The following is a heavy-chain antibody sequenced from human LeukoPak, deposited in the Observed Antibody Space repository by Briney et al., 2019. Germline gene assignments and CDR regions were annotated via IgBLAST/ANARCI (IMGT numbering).Heavy chain of an antibody. J-gene: IGHJ5*02. CDR2: INPDRGVT. V-gene: IGHV1-2*02. D-gene: IGHD5-12*01. CDR1: GYTFTGYY. Sequence: EASVKVSCKASGYTFTGYYMHWVRQAPGQGLEWMGWINPDRGVTNYAQKFQGRVTMTRDTSISTAYMELSRLRSDDTALYYCARLRGPIVATDYYFFDPWGQGTLVTVSS. CDR3: ARLRGPIVATDYYFFDP.